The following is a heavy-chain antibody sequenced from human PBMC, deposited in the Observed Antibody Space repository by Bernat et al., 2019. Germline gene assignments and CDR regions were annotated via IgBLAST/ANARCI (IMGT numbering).Heavy chain of an antibody. J-gene: IGHJ4*02. Sequence: EVQLVESGGGLVQPGGSLRLSCAASGFTFSAYWMNWVRQAPGTGLEWVANIKDGGREKYNVDSVKGRFTISRDNAKNSLYLQMSSLRAEDTAVYYCARVGVTAGAGLFDYWGQGALLTVSS. CDR1: GFTFSAYW. D-gene: IGHD2-21*02. CDR3: ARVGVTAGAGLFDY. V-gene: IGHV3-7*03. CDR2: IKDGGREK.